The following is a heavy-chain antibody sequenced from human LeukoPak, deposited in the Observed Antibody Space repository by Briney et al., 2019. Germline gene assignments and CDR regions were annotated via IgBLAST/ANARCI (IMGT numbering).Heavy chain of an antibody. CDR3: ARVLRATIIVVTDAFDI. D-gene: IGHD3-22*01. CDR2: IYTSGST. Sequence: ASETLSLTCTVSGGSFSSGSYYWTWIRQPAGKGLEWIGRIYTSGSTNYNPSLKSRVIISVDTSKNQFSLKLSSVTAADTAVYYCARVLRATIIVVTDAFDIWGQGTMVTVSS. V-gene: IGHV4-61*02. J-gene: IGHJ3*02. CDR1: GGSFSSGSYY.